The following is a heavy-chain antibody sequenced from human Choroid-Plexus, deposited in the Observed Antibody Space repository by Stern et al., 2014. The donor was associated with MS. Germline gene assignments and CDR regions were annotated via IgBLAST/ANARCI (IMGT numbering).Heavy chain of an antibody. V-gene: IGHV3-30*18. CDR2: VSHDGSYK. CDR3: AKDRQYLTYFFDH. J-gene: IGHJ5*02. D-gene: IGHD2/OR15-2a*01. CDR1: GFTFGSCA. Sequence: VQLVESGGGVVQPGRPLRLSWGASGFTFGSCAMHWVRQAPGKGLEWVGGVSHDGSYKYYADSVKGRFPISRDNSQNTLYMQMSSLRPEDTAVYYCAKDRQYLTYFFDHWGQGSLVTVSS.